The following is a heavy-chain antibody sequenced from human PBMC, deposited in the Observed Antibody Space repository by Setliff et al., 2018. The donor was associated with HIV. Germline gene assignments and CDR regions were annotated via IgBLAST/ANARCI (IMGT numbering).Heavy chain of an antibody. CDR2: ISAYNGYT. D-gene: IGHD3-22*01. V-gene: IGHV1-18*04. Sequence: ASVKVSCKASGYTFTSDYIHWVRQAPGQGLEWMGWISAYNGYTNYARNLQGRVTMTTDTATSTAYMGLRSLRPDDTAVYFCARDPSSGIYYDSSGQYFQTWGQGTLVTVSS. CDR3: ARDPSSGIYYDSSGQYFQT. J-gene: IGHJ1*01. CDR1: GYTFTSDY.